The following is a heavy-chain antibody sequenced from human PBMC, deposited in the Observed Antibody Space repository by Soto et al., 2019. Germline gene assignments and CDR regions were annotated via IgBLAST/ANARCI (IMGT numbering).Heavy chain of an antibody. D-gene: IGHD3-10*01. J-gene: IGHJ3*02. CDR1: GGSISSGGYF. CDR3: ARDILLWFGELPPRAHDAFHN. Sequence: QVQLQESGPGLVKPSQTLSLTCTVSGGSISSGGYFWSWIRQHPGKGLEWIGDINYSGSTYSNPSLKCRVSISVDTSKNQFSLKLSSVTAADTAVYYCARDILLWFGELPPRAHDAFHNWGQGTLVTVSS. V-gene: IGHV4-31*03. CDR2: INYSGST.